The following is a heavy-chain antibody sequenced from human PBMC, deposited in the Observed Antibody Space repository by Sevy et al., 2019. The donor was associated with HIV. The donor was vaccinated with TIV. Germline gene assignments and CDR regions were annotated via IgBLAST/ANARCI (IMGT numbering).Heavy chain of an antibody. V-gene: IGHV1-24*01. CDR1: GYTLTELS. D-gene: IGHD2-15*01. CDR3: ATVGLRYFSGASAYQGDWFDP. Sequence: ASVKVSCKVSGYTLTELSMRWVRQAPGKGLEWMGGFDPGSGATVYAQKFQGRVIMTEDTSTDTGYMELSSLRSEDTAVYYCATVGLRYFSGASAYQGDWFDPWGQGTLVTVSS. CDR2: FDPGSGAT. J-gene: IGHJ5*02.